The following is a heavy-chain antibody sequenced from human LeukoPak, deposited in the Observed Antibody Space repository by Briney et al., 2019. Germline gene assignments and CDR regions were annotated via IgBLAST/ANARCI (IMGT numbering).Heavy chain of an antibody. CDR1: AFTFSSYS. D-gene: IGHD3-9*01. CDR2: ISSSGSYI. V-gene: IGHV3-21*01. Sequence: GGSLRLSCAASAFTFSSYSMNWVRQAPGMGLEWVSSISSSGSYIYYADSVKGRFTISRDNAKNSLHLQMSSLRAEDTAVYYCARVDYDILTGYYIYAFDIWGQGTMVTVSS. CDR3: ARVDYDILTGYYIYAFDI. J-gene: IGHJ3*02.